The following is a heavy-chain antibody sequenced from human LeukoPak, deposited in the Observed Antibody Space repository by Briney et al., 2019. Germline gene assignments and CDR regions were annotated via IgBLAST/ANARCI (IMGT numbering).Heavy chain of an antibody. CDR1: GGSITNTNYY. Sequence: SETLSLTCTVSGGSITNTNYYWAWIRQPPGEGLEWIGSVYHSGITYYTPSLKSRVSIAVDTSKDHFSLKVTSVTAADTAVYYCAREWQYQFDYWGQGSLVTISS. V-gene: IGHV4-39*07. CDR3: AREWQYQFDY. CDR2: VYHSGIT. D-gene: IGHD4-11*01. J-gene: IGHJ4*02.